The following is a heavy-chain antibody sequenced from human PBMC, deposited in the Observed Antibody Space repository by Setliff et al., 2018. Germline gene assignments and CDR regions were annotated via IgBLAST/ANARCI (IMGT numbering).Heavy chain of an antibody. CDR1: GGSFSGYY. CDR2: INHSGST. CDR3: ARGGMVRGVILRRNWFDP. J-gene: IGHJ5*02. D-gene: IGHD3-10*01. V-gene: IGHV4-34*01. Sequence: SETLSLTCAVYGGSFSGYYWSWIRQPPGKGLEWIGEINHSGSTNYNPSLKSRVTLSVDTSKNQFSLKLSSVTAADTAVYYCARGGMVRGVILRRNWFDPWGQGTLVTVSS.